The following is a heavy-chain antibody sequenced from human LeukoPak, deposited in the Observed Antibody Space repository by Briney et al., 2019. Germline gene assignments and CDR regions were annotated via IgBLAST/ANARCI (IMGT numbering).Heavy chain of an antibody. D-gene: IGHD1-26*01. V-gene: IGHV3-53*01. CDR3: ASSGSYFPYYFDY. CDR2: IYSGGST. CDR1: GFTVSSNY. J-gene: IGHJ4*02. Sequence: GGPLRLSCAASGFTVSSNYMSWVRQAPGKGLEWVSVIYSGGSTYYADSVKGRFTISRDNSKNTLYLQMNSLRAEDTAVYYCASSGSYFPYYFDYWGQGTLVTVSS.